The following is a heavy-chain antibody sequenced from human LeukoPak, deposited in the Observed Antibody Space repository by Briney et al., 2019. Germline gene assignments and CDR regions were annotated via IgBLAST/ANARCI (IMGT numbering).Heavy chain of an antibody. V-gene: IGHV1-18*01. CDR2: ISAYNGNT. Sequence: ASVKVSCKASGYTFSRYGISWVRQAPGHELEWMGWISAYNGNTNYAQKLQRRVTMTTDTSTTTAYMEMRSLRSDDTAVYYCARVASDGVDYWGEGTLVTVSS. J-gene: IGHJ4*02. CDR3: ARVASDGVDY. D-gene: IGHD5-24*01. CDR1: GYTFSRYG.